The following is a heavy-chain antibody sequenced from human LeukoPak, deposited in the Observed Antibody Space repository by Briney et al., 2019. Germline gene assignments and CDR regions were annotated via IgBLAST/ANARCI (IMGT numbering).Heavy chain of an antibody. D-gene: IGHD1-7*01. J-gene: IGHJ4*02. CDR2: ISSSSSYI. CDR3: ARKLRDGFDY. CDR1: GFTFGSYS. Sequence: GGSLRLSCAASGFTFGSYSMNWVRQAPGKGLEWVSSISSSSSYIYYADSVKGRFTISRDNAKNSLYLQMNSLRAEDTAAYYCARKLRDGFDYWGQGTLVTVSS. V-gene: IGHV3-21*01.